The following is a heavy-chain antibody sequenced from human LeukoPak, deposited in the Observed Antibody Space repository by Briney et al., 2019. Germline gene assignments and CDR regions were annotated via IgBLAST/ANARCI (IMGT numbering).Heavy chain of an antibody. Sequence: GGSLRLSCAASGFTFDDYAMHWVRQAPGKGLEWVSGISWNSGSIGYADSVKGRFTISRDNAKNSLYLQMNSLRAEDTALYYCAKDFTPQDYYGMDVRGQGTTVTVSS. CDR1: GFTFDDYA. CDR3: AKDFTPQDYYGMDV. V-gene: IGHV3-9*01. CDR2: ISWNSGSI. J-gene: IGHJ6*02.